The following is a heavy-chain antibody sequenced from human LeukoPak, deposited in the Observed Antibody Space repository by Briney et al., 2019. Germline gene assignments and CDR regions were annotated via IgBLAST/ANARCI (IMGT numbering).Heavy chain of an antibody. D-gene: IGHD3-3*01. CDR1: GFTCSRYW. CDR3: ARGVVEDPFDY. CDR2: IKQDGSEK. J-gene: IGHJ4*02. V-gene: IGHV3-7*01. Sequence: GGSLRLSCAASGFTCSRYWMSWVRQAPGKGLEWVANIKQDGSEKYYVDSVKGRFTISRDNAKNSLYLQMNSLRAEDTAVYYCARGVVEDPFDYWGQGTLVTVSS.